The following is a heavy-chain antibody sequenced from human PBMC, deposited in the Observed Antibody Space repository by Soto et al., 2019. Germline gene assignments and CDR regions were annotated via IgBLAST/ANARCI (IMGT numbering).Heavy chain of an antibody. D-gene: IGHD3-22*01. CDR2: IYWNDDK. V-gene: IGHV2-5*01. CDR1: GFSLSTSGVG. Sequence: SGPTLVNPTQTLTLTCTFSGFSLSTSGVGLGWIRQPPGKALEWLALIYWNDDKRYSPSLKSRLTITKDTSKNQVVLTMTNMDPVDTATYYCAHSYCDSSGYYAPLFDYWGQGTLVTVSS. J-gene: IGHJ4*02. CDR3: AHSYCDSSGYYAPLFDY.